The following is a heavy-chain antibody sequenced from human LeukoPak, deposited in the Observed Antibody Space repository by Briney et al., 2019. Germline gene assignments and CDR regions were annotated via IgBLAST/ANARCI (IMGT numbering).Heavy chain of an antibody. Sequence: GASVKVSCKASGYTFTGYDMHWVRQAPGQGLEWMGWINPNSGGTNYAQKFQGRVTMTRDTSISTAYMELSRLRSDDTAVYYCARGGQLVLTQNWFDPWGQGTLVTVSS. CDR2: INPNSGGT. V-gene: IGHV1-2*02. CDR1: GYTFTGYD. D-gene: IGHD6-13*01. J-gene: IGHJ5*02. CDR3: ARGGQLVLTQNWFDP.